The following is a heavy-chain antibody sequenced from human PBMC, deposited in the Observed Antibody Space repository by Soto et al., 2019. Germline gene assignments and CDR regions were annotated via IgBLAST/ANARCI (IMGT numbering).Heavy chain of an antibody. D-gene: IGHD2-15*01. V-gene: IGHV1-18*01. CDR3: ARDGDVDCRIKWFDP. CDR1: GYTFISYG. CDR2: IASYNGKT. Sequence: QLLQSGPEVKKPGASVKVSCKASGYTFISYGISWVRQAPGQGLEWMGWIASYNGKTNYAQQFQGRITMTTDTSTSTVYMELRNLRSDDTAVYYCARDGDVDCRIKWFDPWGQGTLVTVSS. J-gene: IGHJ5*02.